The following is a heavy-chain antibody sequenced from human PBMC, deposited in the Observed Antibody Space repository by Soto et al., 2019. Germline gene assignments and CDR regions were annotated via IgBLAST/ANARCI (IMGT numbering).Heavy chain of an antibody. CDR3: ARGLQLGYCSGGSCYARLLNYYYMDV. CDR1: GFTFSSYD. V-gene: IGHV3-13*01. J-gene: IGHJ6*03. D-gene: IGHD2-15*01. CDR2: IGTAGDT. Sequence: GGSLRLSCAASGFTFSSYDMHWVRQATGKGLEWVSAIGTAGDTYYPGSVKGRFTISRENAKNSLYLQMNSLRAGDTAVYYCARGLQLGYCSGGSCYARLLNYYYMDVWGKGTTVTVSS.